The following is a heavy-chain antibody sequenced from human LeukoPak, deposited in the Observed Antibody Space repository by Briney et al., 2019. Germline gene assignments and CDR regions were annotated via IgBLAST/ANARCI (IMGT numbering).Heavy chain of an antibody. J-gene: IGHJ4*02. V-gene: IGHV1-2*02. CDR2: INPNSGGT. D-gene: IGHD6-6*01. CDR1: GYTFTGYY. CDR3: AREDPYSSIAARFDY. Sequence: ASVKVSCKASGYTFTGYYMHWVRRAPGQGLEWMGWINPNSGGTNYAQKFQGRVTMTRDTSISTAYMELSRLRSDDTAVYYCAREDPYSSIAARFDYWGQGTLVTVSS.